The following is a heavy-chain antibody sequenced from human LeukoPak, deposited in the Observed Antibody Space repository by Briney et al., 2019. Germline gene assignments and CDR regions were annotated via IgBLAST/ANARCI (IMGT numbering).Heavy chain of an antibody. CDR1: GFTFSSYS. V-gene: IGHV3-21*01. CDR3: AREGLVTPHNWFDP. Sequence: GGSLRLSCAASGFTFSSYSMNWVRQAPGKGLEWVSSISSSSSYIYYADSVKGRFTISRDNAKNSLYLQMNSLRAEDTAVYYCAREGLVTPHNWFDPRGQGTLVTVS. D-gene: IGHD3-3*01. J-gene: IGHJ5*02. CDR2: ISSSSSYI.